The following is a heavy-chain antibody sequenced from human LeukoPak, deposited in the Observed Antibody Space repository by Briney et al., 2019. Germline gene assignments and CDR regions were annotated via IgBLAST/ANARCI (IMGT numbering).Heavy chain of an antibody. CDR1: GFTFSSYG. J-gene: IGHJ4*02. D-gene: IGHD3-22*01. CDR2: ISYDGSNK. CDR3: AKGSYYYDSSGYPSGY. Sequence: PGGSLRLSCAASGFTFSSYGMHWVRQAPGKGLEWVAVISYDGSNKYYADSVKGRFTISRDNSKNTLYLQMNSLRAEDTAVYYCAKGSYYYDSSGYPSGYWGQGTLVTVSS. V-gene: IGHV3-30*18.